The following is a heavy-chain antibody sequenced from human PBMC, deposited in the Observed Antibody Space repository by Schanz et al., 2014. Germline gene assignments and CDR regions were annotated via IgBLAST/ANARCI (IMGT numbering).Heavy chain of an antibody. CDR2: ISYDGNNK. D-gene: IGHD3-22*01. CDR3: AKTHDSGGHGLDH. J-gene: IGHJ4*02. Sequence: ASEFTFSSYDMHWVRQAPGKGLEWGAVISYDGNNKSYADSVRGRFTISRDNSKNTLYLQRNRLRAEETAVHYCAKTHDSGGHGLDHWGEGPMVTV. CDR1: EFTFSSYD. V-gene: IGHV3-30*18.